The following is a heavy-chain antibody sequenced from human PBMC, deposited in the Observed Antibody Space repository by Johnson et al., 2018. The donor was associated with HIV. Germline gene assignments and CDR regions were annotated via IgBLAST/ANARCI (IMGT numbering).Heavy chain of an antibody. J-gene: IGHJ3*02. CDR1: GFTFSHYA. CDR2: ISYEASNK. Sequence: QVQLVESGGGVVQPGTSLRLSCAASGFTFSHYAMHWVRQAPGKGLEWVAFISYEASNKHFPDSVKGRFTISRDNSKNTLYLQMDSLGAEDTAVYYCARVQLLADDVFNIWGQGKMVTVSS. D-gene: IGHD3-10*01. CDR3: ARVQLLADDVFNI. V-gene: IGHV3-30*04.